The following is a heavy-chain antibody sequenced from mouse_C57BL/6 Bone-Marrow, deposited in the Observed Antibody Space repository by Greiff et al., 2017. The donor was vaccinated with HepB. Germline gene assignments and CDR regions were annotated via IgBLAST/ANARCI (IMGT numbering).Heavy chain of an antibody. Sequence: VQLHQPGAELVMPGASVKLSCKASGYTFTSYWMHWVKQRPGQGLEWIGEIDPSDSYTNYNQKFKGKSTLTVDKSSSTAYMQLSSLTSEDSAVYYCARKEGGAWFAYWGQGTLVTVSA. CDR1: GYTFTSYW. CDR2: IDPSDSYT. V-gene: IGHV1-69*01. CDR3: ARKEGGAWFAY. J-gene: IGHJ3*01.